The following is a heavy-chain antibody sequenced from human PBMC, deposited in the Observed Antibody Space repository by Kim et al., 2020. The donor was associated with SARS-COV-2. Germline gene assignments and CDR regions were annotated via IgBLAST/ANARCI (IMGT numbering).Heavy chain of an antibody. D-gene: IGHD6-13*01. CDR3: ARAGLWSNSWYTLDS. V-gene: IGHV1-46*01. J-gene: IGHJ4*02. Sequence: ASVKVSCKASGYTFTSYYVHWVRQAPGQGLEWMGIIDPSSLSTTYAQRFQGRVTMTRDTSTSTVYMALSSLTSEDTAVYYCARAGLWSNSWYTLDSWGQGTLVTVSS. CDR2: IDPSSLST. CDR1: GYTFTSYY.